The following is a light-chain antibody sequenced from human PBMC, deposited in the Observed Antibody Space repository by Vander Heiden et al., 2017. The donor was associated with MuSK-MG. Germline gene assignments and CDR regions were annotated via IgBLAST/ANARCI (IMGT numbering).Light chain of an antibody. CDR2: AAS. J-gene: IGKJ1*01. CDR1: QGISNS. V-gene: IGKV1-NL1*01. CDR3: QQDDSTPQT. Sequence: DIPMTQSPSSLSASVGDRVTITCRASQGISNSLAWYQQKPGKAPKLLLYAASRLESGVPSRFSGSGSGTDYTLTISSLQPEAFATSYCQQDDSTPQTFGQGTKLEIK.